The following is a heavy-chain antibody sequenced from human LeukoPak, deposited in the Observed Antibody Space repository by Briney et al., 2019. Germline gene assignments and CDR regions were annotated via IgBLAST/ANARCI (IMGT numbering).Heavy chain of an antibody. CDR3: ARDGGSYRRNYFDY. J-gene: IGHJ4*02. Sequence: GGSLRLSCAASGFTFSSYAMHWVRQAPGKGLEWVAVISYDGSNKYYADSVKGRFTISRDNSKNTLYLQMNSLRAEDTAVYYCARDGGSYRRNYFDYWGQGTLVTVSS. CDR2: ISYDGSNK. D-gene: IGHD1-26*01. CDR1: GFTFSSYA. V-gene: IGHV3-30-3*01.